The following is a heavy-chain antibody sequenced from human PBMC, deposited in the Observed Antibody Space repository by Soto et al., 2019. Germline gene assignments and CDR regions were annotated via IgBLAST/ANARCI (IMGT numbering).Heavy chain of an antibody. CDR2: IYYSAST. D-gene: IGHD1-1*01. CDR3: ARHGGYNYNFDF. Sequence: PSETLSLTCTVSGGSISSYYWRWIRQPPGKGLEWIGYIYYSASTNYNASLKSRVTISLDSSKNQFSLNLSSVTAADTAVYYCARHGGYNYNFDFWGQGTLFTVSS. J-gene: IGHJ4*02. CDR1: GGSISSYY. V-gene: IGHV4-59*12.